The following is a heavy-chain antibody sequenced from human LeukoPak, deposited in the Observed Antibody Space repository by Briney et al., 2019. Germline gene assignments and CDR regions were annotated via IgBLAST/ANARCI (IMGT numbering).Heavy chain of an antibody. CDR3: ARGLVALAALNY. D-gene: IGHD6-19*01. CDR1: GFTFSSYW. V-gene: IGHV3-7*01. CDR2: IKQDGSEK. Sequence: GGSLRLSCAASGFTFSSYWMSWVRQAPGKGLEWVANIKQDGSEKYYVDSVKGRFTISRDNAKKSLYLQMDSLRPEDTAVYYCARGLVALAALNYWGQGTLVTVSS. J-gene: IGHJ4*02.